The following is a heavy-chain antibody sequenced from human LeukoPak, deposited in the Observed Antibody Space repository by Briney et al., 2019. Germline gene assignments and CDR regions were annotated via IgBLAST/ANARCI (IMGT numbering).Heavy chain of an antibody. CDR2: IYPGDSDT. CDR1: GYIFAAYW. J-gene: IGHJ3*02. D-gene: IGHD3-22*01. V-gene: IGHV5-51*01. Sequence: GESLKISCKGSGYIFAAYWIGWVRQMPGKGLEWMGSIYPGDSDTRYSPSFQGQVTISVDRSINTAYLQWNSLKASDTAIYYCARDYYDSSGYSRDAFDIWGQGTMVTVSS. CDR3: ARDYYDSSGYSRDAFDI.